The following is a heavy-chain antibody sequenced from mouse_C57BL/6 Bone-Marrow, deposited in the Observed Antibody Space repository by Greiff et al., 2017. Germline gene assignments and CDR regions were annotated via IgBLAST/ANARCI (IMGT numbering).Heavy chain of an antibody. CDR1: GFTFSDYG. CDR3: AKGDWFAY. CDR2: ISNLAYSI. J-gene: IGHJ3*01. V-gene: IGHV5-15*01. Sequence: EVKLVESGGGLVQPGGSLKLSCAASGFTFSDYGMAWVRQAPRKGPEWVAFISNLAYSIYSADTVTGRFTISGENAKNTLYLEMSSRRSEDTAMYYCAKGDWFAYWGQGTLVTVSA.